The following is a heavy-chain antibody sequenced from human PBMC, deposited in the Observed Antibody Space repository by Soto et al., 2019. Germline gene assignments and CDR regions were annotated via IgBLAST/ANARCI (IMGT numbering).Heavy chain of an antibody. J-gene: IGHJ4*01. D-gene: IGHD6-19*01. CDR1: GYSLSSGSY. V-gene: IGHV4-38-2*01. CDR2: IYHGGTT. CDR3: ARVHVMVVAGSTFDY. Sequence: PWDTLSLTCADSGYSLSSGSYWGWIRQPPGKGPEWIASIYHGGTTFYNPSLKSRVTLSVDTSKNHYSLKLRSVTAADTAVYYCARVHVMVVAGSTFDYWGPGILVTVSS.